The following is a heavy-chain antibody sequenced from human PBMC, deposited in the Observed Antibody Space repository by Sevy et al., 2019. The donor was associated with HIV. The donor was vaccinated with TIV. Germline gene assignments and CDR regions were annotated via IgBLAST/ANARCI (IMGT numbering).Heavy chain of an antibody. CDR3: ARDQIYYYDSSGYFPGYYYYGMDV. D-gene: IGHD3-22*01. CDR2: IPYDGSNK. V-gene: IGHV3-30-3*01. Sequence: GGSLRLSCAASGFTFSSYAMHWVRQAPGEGLEWVAVIPYDGSNKYYADSVKGRFTISRDNSKNTLYLQMHSLRAEDTAVYYCARDQIYYYDSSGYFPGYYYYGMDVWGQGTTVTVSS. CDR1: GFTFSSYA. J-gene: IGHJ6*02.